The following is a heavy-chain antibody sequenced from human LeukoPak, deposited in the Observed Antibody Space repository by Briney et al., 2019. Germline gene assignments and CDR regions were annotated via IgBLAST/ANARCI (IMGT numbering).Heavy chain of an antibody. Sequence: PGGSLRLSCAASGFTFSSYEMNWVRQAPGKGLEWVSYISSSGSTIYYADSVKGRFTISRDNAKNSLYLQMNSLRAEDTAVYYCARDLRPNWFDPWGQGTLVTVSS. CDR1: GFTFSSYE. J-gene: IGHJ5*02. V-gene: IGHV3-48*03. CDR2: ISSSGSTI. CDR3: ARDLRPNWFDP.